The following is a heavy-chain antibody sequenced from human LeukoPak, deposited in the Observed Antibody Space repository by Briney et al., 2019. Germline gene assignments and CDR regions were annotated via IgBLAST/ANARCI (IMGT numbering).Heavy chain of an antibody. J-gene: IGHJ4*02. D-gene: IGHD1-20*01. CDR1: GYTXXGXX. CDR3: ARDLAGYNWNDAGFDS. Sequence: ASVKVSCKASGYTXXGXXXHXXXXXXGXGXXWXXXXNPNSXDTNFAQKFQGRVTMTRDTSISTAYMELSRLRSDDTAVYYCARDLAGYNWNDAGFDSWGQGTLVTVSS. CDR2: XNPNSXDT. V-gene: IGHV1-2*02.